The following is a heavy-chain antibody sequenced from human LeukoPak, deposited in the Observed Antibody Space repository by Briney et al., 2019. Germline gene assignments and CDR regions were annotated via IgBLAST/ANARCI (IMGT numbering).Heavy chain of an antibody. D-gene: IGHD4-23*01. Sequence: SVKVSSKASGGTFSTSSLSWVRQAPGQGLECTGGIIIYLGTTSYARKFRGRVTITAGESTTTAYVVLNNLRTEDTTVYYCVSSLPGGISCSYDFWGQGTVVSVSS. V-gene: IGHV1-69*13. J-gene: IGHJ4*02. CDR1: GGTFSTSS. CDR3: VSSLPGGISCSYDF. CDR2: IIIYLGTT.